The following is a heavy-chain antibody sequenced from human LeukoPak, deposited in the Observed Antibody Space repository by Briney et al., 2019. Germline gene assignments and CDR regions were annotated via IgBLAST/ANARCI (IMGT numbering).Heavy chain of an antibody. CDR1: GFTFSDYY. CDR3: ARAPRDYYYYYMDV. J-gene: IGHJ6*03. Sequence: GGSLRLSCAASGFTFSDYYMSWIRQAPGKGLEWVSYISSSGSTIYHADSVKGRFTISRDNAKNSLYLQMNSLRAEDTAVYYCARAPRDYYYYYMDVWGKGTTVTVSS. CDR2: ISSSGSTI. V-gene: IGHV3-11*01.